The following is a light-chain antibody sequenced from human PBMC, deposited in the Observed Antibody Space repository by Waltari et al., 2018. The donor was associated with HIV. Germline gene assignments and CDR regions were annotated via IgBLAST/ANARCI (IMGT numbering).Light chain of an antibody. CDR2: ACT. J-gene: IGLJ2*01. V-gene: IGLV2-14*03. CDR3: SSYASTRSLI. Sequence: QSALTQPASVSGSPGQSITISCTGTNSDIGTYNYVSWYQQHPVTAPKLIIYACTNLPSWVSTRFSGSKSGNTASLIIAGLQAEDEADYFCSSYASTRSLIFGGGTELTVL. CDR1: NSDIGTYNY.